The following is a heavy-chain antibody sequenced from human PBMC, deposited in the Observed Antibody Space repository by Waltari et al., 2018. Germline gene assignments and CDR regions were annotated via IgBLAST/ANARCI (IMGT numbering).Heavy chain of an antibody. J-gene: IGHJ6*03. V-gene: IGHV3-30*02. CDR2: IRYDGSNK. CDR3: AKRLPYYYYMDV. Sequence: QVQLVESGGGVVQPGGSLRLSCAASGFTFSSYGMHWVRQAPGKGLEWVAFIRYDGSNKYYADSGKGRFTISRDNSKNTLYLQMNSLRAEDTAVYYCAKRLPYYYYMDVWGKGTTVTISS. D-gene: IGHD4-17*01. CDR1: GFTFSSYG.